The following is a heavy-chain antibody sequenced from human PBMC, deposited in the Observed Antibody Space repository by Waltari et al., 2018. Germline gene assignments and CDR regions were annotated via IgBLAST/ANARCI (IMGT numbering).Heavy chain of an antibody. V-gene: IGHV4-61*02. J-gene: IGHJ4*02. CDR3: ARSYYYDSSGYSN. CDR2: IYTSGST. D-gene: IGHD3-22*01. Sequence: QVQLQESGPGLVKPSQTLSLTCTVSGGSLSSGSYHWSWIRQPAGKGLEWIGRIYTSGSTNYNPSLKSRVTISVDTSKNQFSLKLSSVTAADTAVYYCARSYYYDSSGYSNWGQGTLVTVSS. CDR1: GGSLSSGSYH.